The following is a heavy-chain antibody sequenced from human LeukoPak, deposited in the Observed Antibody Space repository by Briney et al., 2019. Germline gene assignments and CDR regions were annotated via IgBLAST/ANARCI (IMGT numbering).Heavy chain of an antibody. CDR3: AKAVVIVPTATPFDY. V-gene: IGHV3-23*01. Sequence: GGSLRLSCAASGFSFSNYAMSWVRQAPGKGLEWVSAISGRGANTYYADTVKGRFTISRDNSKNTLYMQMNSLRAEDTAVYYCAKAVVIVPTATPFDYWGQGTLVTVSS. CDR1: GFSFSNYA. J-gene: IGHJ4*02. D-gene: IGHD2-2*01. CDR2: ISGRGANT.